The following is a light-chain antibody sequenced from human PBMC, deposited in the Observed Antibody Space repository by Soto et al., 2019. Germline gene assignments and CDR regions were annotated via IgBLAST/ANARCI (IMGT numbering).Light chain of an antibody. CDR3: AAWDDSLSGSYV. CDR2: RNN. J-gene: IGLJ1*01. Sequence: QSALTQPPSASGTPGQRVTISCSGSSSNIGSNYVYWYQQLPGTAPKLLIYRNNQRPSGVPDRFSGSTSGTSASLAISGLRSEDEADYYCAAWDDSLSGSYVFGPGTKLTVL. CDR1: SSNIGSNY. V-gene: IGLV1-47*01.